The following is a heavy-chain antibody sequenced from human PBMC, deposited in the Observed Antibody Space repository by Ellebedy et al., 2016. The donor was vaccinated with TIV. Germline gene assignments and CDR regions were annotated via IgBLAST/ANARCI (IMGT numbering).Heavy chain of an antibody. CDR3: ARDDTTGLHYIDY. V-gene: IGHV3-7*03. Sequence: GESLKISXAASGFTLSTYSMNWVRQAPGKGLEWVANIDQDGREKYYVDSVKGRFTISRDNGKNSLYLQMNSLRAEDTAVYYCARDDTTGLHYIDYWGQGTLVTVSS. CDR1: GFTLSTYS. CDR2: IDQDGREK. J-gene: IGHJ4*02. D-gene: IGHD6-19*01.